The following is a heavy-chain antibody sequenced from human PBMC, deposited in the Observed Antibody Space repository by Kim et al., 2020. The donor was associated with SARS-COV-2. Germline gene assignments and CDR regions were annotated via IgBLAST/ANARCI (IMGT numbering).Heavy chain of an antibody. Sequence: SQTLSLTCAISGDSVSSNSAAWNWIRQSPSRGLEWPGRKYYRSMWYNDYAVPVKSRITINPDTSKNQFSLQLNSVTPEDTAVYYCARDPQQWLERGYFDYWGQGTLVTVSS. D-gene: IGHD6-19*01. V-gene: IGHV6-1*01. CDR2: KYYRSMWYN. CDR3: ARDPQQWLERGYFDY. J-gene: IGHJ4*02. CDR1: GDSVSSNSAA.